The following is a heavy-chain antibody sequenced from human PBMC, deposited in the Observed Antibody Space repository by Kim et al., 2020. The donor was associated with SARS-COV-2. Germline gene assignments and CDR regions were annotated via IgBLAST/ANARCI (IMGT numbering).Heavy chain of an antibody. J-gene: IGHJ4*02. D-gene: IGHD6-19*01. CDR1: GYTFTGYY. V-gene: IGHV1-2*06. Sequence: ASVKVSCKASGYTFTGYYMHWVRQAPGQGLEWMGRINPNSGGTNYAQKFQGRVTMTRDTSISTAYMELSRLRSDDTAVYYCASGIVVAGKGYYFDYWDQGTLVTVSS. CDR2: INPNSGGT. CDR3: ASGIVVAGKGYYFDY.